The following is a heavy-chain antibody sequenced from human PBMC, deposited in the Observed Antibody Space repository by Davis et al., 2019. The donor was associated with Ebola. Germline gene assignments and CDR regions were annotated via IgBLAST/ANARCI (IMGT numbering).Heavy chain of an antibody. D-gene: IGHD3-3*01. CDR1: GGTFSSYT. Sequence: SVKVSCKASGGTFSSYTISWVRQAPGQGLEWMGGIIPIFGAANYAQKFQGRVMITAAESTSTAYMELSSLRSEDTAVYYCAKSGLSFGVVKYHYGMDVWGKGTTVTVSS. CDR3: AKSGLSFGVVKYHYGMDV. CDR2: IIPIFGAA. V-gene: IGHV1-69*13. J-gene: IGHJ6*04.